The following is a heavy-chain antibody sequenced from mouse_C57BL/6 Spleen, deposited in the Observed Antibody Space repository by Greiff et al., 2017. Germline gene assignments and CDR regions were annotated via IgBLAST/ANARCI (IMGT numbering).Heavy chain of an antibody. Sequence: VKLQESGPELVKPGASVKISCKASGYAFSSSWMNWVKQRPGKGLEWIGRIYPGDGDTNYNGKFKGKATLTADKSSSTAYMQLSSLTSEDSAVXFCARDPDYYGSSYGYWGQGTTLTVSS. D-gene: IGHD1-1*01. CDR2: IYPGDGDT. J-gene: IGHJ2*01. V-gene: IGHV1-82*01. CDR1: GYAFSSSW. CDR3: ARDPDYYGSSYGY.